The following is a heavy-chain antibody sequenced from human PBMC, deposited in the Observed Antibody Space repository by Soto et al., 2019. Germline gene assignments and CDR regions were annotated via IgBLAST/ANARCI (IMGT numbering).Heavy chain of an antibody. D-gene: IGHD3-3*02. V-gene: IGHV4-39*01. J-gene: IGHJ5*02. CDR1: GDSIISSDFY. CDR2: IFYLGSS. Sequence: SETLSLTCTVSGDSIISSDFYWGWVRQPPGKGLEWIGSIFYLGSSYYNPSPKSRVTMSVDTSKNQFSLRLRSVTAADTALYFCARHSLALRKNNWFDPWGQGIMVTVSS. CDR3: ARHSLALRKNNWFDP.